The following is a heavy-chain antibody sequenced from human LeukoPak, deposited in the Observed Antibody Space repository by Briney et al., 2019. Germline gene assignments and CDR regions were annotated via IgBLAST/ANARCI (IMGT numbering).Heavy chain of an antibody. Sequence: PSETLSLTCAVSGGSISSSNWWSWVRQPPGKGLEWIGEIYHSGSTNYNPSLKSRVTISVDTSKNQFSLKLSSVTAADTAVYYCARDRPRFGFDYWGQGTLVTVSS. CDR2: IYHSGST. CDR3: ARDRPRFGFDY. V-gene: IGHV4-4*02. CDR1: GGSISSSNW. J-gene: IGHJ4*02. D-gene: IGHD3-10*01.